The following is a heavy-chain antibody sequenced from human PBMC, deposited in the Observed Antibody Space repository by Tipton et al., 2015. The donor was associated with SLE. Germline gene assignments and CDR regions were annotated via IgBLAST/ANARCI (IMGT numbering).Heavy chain of an antibody. V-gene: IGHV4-59*12. D-gene: IGHD7-27*01. CDR2: FYNSGST. CDR1: GGSISSYY. CDR3: ARDRELGMGGGPYYYYGMDV. J-gene: IGHJ6*02. Sequence: TLSLTCTVSGGSISSYYWSWVRKPPGKGLEWIGYFYNSGSTNYIPSLKSRVTISVDTSKNQFSLKLNSVTAADTAVYYCARDRELGMGGGPYYYYGMDVWGQGTTVTVSS.